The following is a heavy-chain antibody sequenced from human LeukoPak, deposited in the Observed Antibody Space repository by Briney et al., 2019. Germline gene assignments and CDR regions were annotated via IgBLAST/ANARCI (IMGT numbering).Heavy chain of an antibody. D-gene: IGHD1-26*01. CDR1: ASTFSTYP. J-gene: IGHJ4*02. CDR2: ISGNSVTI. V-gene: IGHV3-23*01. Sequence: GGSLRLSCTASASTFSTYPMTWVPQAPGQGLEWVSAISGNSVTIYYADSVKGRFTISRDNSKNTLYLQMYSLRAEDTAVYYCAKILSGTYSFDLWGQGTLVTVSS. CDR3: AKILSGTYSFDL.